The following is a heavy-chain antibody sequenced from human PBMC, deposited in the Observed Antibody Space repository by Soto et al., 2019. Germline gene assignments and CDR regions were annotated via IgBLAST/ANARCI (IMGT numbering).Heavy chain of an antibody. V-gene: IGHV4-38-2*02. CDR3: AREGGYYDSSGSLTSY. CDR1: GYSISSGYY. Sequence: PSKTLSLTCAVSGYSISSGYYWGWIRQPPGKGLEWIGSIYHSGITYYNPSLKSRVTISVDTSKNQFSLKLSSVTAADTAVYYCAREGGYYDSSGSLTSYWGQGTLVTVSS. J-gene: IGHJ4*02. D-gene: IGHD3-22*01. CDR2: IYHSGIT.